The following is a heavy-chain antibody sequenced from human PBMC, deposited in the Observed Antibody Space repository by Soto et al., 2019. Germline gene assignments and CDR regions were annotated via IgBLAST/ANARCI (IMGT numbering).Heavy chain of an antibody. V-gene: IGHV4-59*01. J-gene: IGHJ5*01. CDR3: ARDCPAGTLENGP. D-gene: IGHD1-1*01. CDR1: GGSISNYY. Sequence: PSETLSLTCTVSGGSISNYYWSWIRQPPGKGLEWIGYIYYSGSTNYNPSLKSRVTISVDTSKNQVSLKLSSVTAADTAVHYCARDCPAGTLENGPSGQGTLLTVSS. CDR2: IYYSGST.